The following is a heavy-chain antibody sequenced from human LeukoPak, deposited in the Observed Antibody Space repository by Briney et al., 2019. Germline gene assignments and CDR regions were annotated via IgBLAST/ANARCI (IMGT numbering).Heavy chain of an antibody. CDR3: ARNRLGSGSYLIDY. CDR1: GGSISSSSYY. J-gene: IGHJ4*02. CDR2: IYYSGST. V-gene: IGHV4-39*01. D-gene: IGHD3-10*01. Sequence: SETLSLTCTVSGGSISSSSYYWGWIRQPPGKGLEWIGSIYYSGSTDYNPSLKSRVTISVDTSKNQFSLKLSSVTAADTAVYYCARNRLGSGSYLIDYWGQGTLVTVSS.